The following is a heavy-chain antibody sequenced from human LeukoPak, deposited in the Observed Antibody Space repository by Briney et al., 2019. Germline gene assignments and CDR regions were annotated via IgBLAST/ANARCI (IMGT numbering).Heavy chain of an antibody. CDR3: ARDGRKEYYGSSGYFY. J-gene: IGHJ4*02. CDR2: IYHSGST. Sequence: KTSETLSLTCAVSGGSISSSNWWSWVRQPPGKGLEWIGEIYHSGSTNYNPSLKSRVTISVDKSKNQFSLKLSSVTAADTAVYYCARDGRKEYYGSSGYFYWGQGTLVTVSS. V-gene: IGHV4-4*02. CDR1: GGSISSSNW. D-gene: IGHD3-22*01.